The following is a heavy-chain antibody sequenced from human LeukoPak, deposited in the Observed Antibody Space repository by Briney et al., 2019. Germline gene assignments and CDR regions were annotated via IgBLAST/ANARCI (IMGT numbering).Heavy chain of an antibody. Sequence: PGGSLRLSCAASGFTFSSYAMHWVRQAPGKGLEWVAVISYDGSNKYYADSVKGRFTISRDNSKNTLYLQMNSLRAEDTAVYYCAHALTMVRGVTRPPDYYYGMDVWGQGTTVTVSS. CDR2: ISYDGSNK. J-gene: IGHJ6*02. V-gene: IGHV3-30*01. CDR1: GFTFSSYA. D-gene: IGHD3-10*01. CDR3: AHALTMVRGVTRPPDYYYGMDV.